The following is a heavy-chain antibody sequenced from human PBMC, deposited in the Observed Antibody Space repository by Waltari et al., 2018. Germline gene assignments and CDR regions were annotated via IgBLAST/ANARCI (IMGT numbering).Heavy chain of an antibody. D-gene: IGHD6-13*01. J-gene: IGHJ4*02. Sequence: QVQLQESGPGLVKPSQTLSLTCTVSGGSIRSGGYYWSWIRQHPGKGLEWIGYIYYSGSTYYNPSLKSRVTISVDTSKNQFSLKLSSVTAADTAVYYCARADEYSSSWYLDHWGQGTLVTVSS. V-gene: IGHV4-31*03. CDR2: IYYSGST. CDR1: GGSIRSGGYY. CDR3: ARADEYSSSWYLDH.